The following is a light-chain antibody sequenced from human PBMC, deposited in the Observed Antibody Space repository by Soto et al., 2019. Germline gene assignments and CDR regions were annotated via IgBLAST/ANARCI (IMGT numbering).Light chain of an antibody. CDR1: QSVSSSY. Sequence: EIVLTQSPGTLSLSPGERATLSCRASQSVSSSYLAWYQQKPGQAPRLLMYGASRRVTGIPDRFSGSGSGTDFTLTISRLEPEDFAVYYCQQFVNSRYTFGQGTKGDIK. J-gene: IGKJ2*01. CDR3: QQFVNSRYT. CDR2: GAS. V-gene: IGKV3-20*01.